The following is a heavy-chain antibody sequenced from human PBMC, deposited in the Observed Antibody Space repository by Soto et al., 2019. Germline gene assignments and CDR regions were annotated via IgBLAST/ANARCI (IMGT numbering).Heavy chain of an antibody. J-gene: IGHJ3*02. V-gene: IGHV4-4*02. CDR1: SGSISSNNW. CDR2: IYHSGST. Sequence: QVQLQESGPGLVRPSGTLSLTCAVSSGSISSNNWWNWVRQPPGKGLEWIGEIYHSGSTNSNPSLKRRVTISLDKSKNQFSLKLSSVTAADTAMYYCARLWVYGDYGPAFDIWGQGTMVTVSA. D-gene: IGHD4-17*01. CDR3: ARLWVYGDYGPAFDI.